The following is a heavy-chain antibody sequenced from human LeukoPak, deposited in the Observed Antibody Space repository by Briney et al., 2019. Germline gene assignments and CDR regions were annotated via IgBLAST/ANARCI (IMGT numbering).Heavy chain of an antibody. D-gene: IGHD3-9*01. V-gene: IGHV1-69*13. CDR1: GATFTSKA. CDR2: IIPIFGTA. CDR3: ARDHDILTGRNWFDP. J-gene: IGHJ5*02. Sequence: SVKVSCKASGATFTSKATTGLHQAPEQGFDWRGGIIPIFGTANYAQKFQGRVTITADESTSTAYMELSSLRSEDTAVYYCARDHDILTGRNWFDPWGQGTLVTVSS.